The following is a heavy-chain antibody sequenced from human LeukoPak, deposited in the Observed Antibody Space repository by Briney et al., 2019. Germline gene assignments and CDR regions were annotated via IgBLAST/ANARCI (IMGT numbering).Heavy chain of an antibody. J-gene: IGHJ4*02. CDR1: GFTFSAYG. V-gene: IGHV3-33*01. CDR3: ARVLRSDYDLDLYYFDY. D-gene: IGHD5-12*01. CDR2: IWYDGSGK. Sequence: GGSLRLSCAASGFTFSAYGMHWVRQAPGKGLEWVAIIWYDGSGKYYAHSVKGRFTISRDNSKNTLYLQMNSLRAEDTAVYYCARVLRSDYDLDLYYFDYWGQGTLVTVSS.